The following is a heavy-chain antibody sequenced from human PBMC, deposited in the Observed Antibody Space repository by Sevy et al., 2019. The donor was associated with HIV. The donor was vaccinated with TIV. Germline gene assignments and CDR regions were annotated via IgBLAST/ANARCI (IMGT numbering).Heavy chain of an antibody. CDR3: ATRSGVDTAMVGRRYYYYYYGMDV. CDR1: GFTFSSYA. CDR2: ISYDGSNK. J-gene: IGHJ6*02. D-gene: IGHD5-18*01. Sequence: GGSLRLSCAASGFTFSSYAMHWVRQAPGKGLEWVAVISYDGSNKYYADSVKGRFTISRDNSKNTLYLQMNSLRAEDTAVYYCATRSGVDTAMVGRRYYYYYYGMDVWGQGTTVTVSS. V-gene: IGHV3-30*04.